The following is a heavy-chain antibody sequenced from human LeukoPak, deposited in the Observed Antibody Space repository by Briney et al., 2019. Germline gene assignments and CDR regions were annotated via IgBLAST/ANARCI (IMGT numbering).Heavy chain of an antibody. Sequence: PGGSLRLSCAASGFTFSDYYMSWIRQAPGKGLEWVSYVSSGGDTIYYADSVKGRFTISRDNAKNSLYLQMNSLRAEDTAVYYCAKGPLTEVAGTTWDFWGQGTLVTVSS. D-gene: IGHD6-19*01. J-gene: IGHJ4*02. V-gene: IGHV3-11*01. CDR1: GFTFSDYY. CDR3: AKGPLTEVAGTTWDF. CDR2: VSSGGDTI.